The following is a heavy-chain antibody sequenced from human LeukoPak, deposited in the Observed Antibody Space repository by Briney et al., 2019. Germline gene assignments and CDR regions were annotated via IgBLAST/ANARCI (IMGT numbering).Heavy chain of an antibody. J-gene: IGHJ4*02. CDR2: INHSGST. D-gene: IGHD2-15*01. Sequence: PSETLSLTCAVSGGSFSGYYWSWIRQPPGKGLEWIGEINHSGSTNYNPSLQSRVTISVDTSKNQFSLKLSSVTAADTAVYYCARLPYCSGGSCYTMGADYWGQGTLVTVSS. CDR1: GGSFSGYY. CDR3: ARLPYCSGGSCYTMGADY. V-gene: IGHV4-34*01.